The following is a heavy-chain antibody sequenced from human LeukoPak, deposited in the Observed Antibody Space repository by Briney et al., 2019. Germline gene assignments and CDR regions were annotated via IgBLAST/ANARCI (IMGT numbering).Heavy chain of an antibody. J-gene: IGHJ6*03. D-gene: IGHD3-10*01. CDR1: GGSISSYC. Sequence: SETLSLTCTVSGGSISSYCWSWIRQPPGKGLEWGGYIYYGGSTNYHPSLKDRLTISVDTSKNQFSLKLRSVTAADAAVYYCARDRGFGESDYYYYYMDVWGKGTTVTISS. V-gene: IGHV4-59*01. CDR3: ARDRGFGESDYYYYYMDV. CDR2: IYYGGST.